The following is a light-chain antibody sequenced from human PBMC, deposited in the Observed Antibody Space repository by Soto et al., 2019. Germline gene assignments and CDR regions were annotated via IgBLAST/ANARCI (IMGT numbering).Light chain of an antibody. CDR2: DAS. V-gene: IGKV3-11*01. Sequence: FLTQSPATLSMSPGESATLSCRATRSVSSYLAWYQQKPGQAPRLLIYDASSRPTDIPARFSGSGSGTDFTLTISSLEPEDFALYYCQQRSNWPITFAQGTRLAIK. CDR1: RSVSSY. CDR3: QQRSNWPIT. J-gene: IGKJ5*01.